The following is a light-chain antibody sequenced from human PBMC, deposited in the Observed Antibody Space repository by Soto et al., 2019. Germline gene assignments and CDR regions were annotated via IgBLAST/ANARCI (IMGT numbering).Light chain of an antibody. CDR1: QGVSSN. CDR2: GAS. J-gene: IGKJ2*01. Sequence: EVVLTQSPATLSLSPGDRATLSCRASQGVSSNLAWYQQKPGQSPGLLIYGASTRATGVPPRISGSRSGTEFTLTISAVQSEDFAVYYCQQYYNWPPYTFGQGTKL. V-gene: IGKV3-15*01. CDR3: QQYYNWPPYT.